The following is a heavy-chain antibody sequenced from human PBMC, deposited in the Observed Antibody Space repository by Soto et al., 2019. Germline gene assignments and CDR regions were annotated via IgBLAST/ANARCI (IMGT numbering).Heavy chain of an antibody. CDR1: GFSLSTSGVG. CDR2: IFWDDDK. J-gene: IGHJ6*02. Sequence: QITLKESGPTLVKPTQTLTLTCTFSGFSLSTSGVGVGWIRQPPGKALEWLALIFWDDDKRYSPSLKGMLTITKDTSKNQVVLTMTSMDPVDTATYYCAHRTIAAAGTHYYYGMDVWGQWTTVTVSS. D-gene: IGHD6-13*01. CDR3: AHRTIAAAGTHYYYGMDV. V-gene: IGHV2-5*02.